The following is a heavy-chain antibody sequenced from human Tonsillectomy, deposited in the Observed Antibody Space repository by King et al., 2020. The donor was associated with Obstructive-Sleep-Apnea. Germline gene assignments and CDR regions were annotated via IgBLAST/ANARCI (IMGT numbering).Heavy chain of an antibody. Sequence: VQLVESGAEVKKPGESLRISCKGSGYSFTSYWISWVRQMPGKGLEWMGRIDPSDSYTNYSPSFKGHVTISADKSISTAYLQWSSLKASDTAMYYCARLSLGNYDSSGYYFDYWGQGTLVTVSS. V-gene: IGHV5-10-1*01. CDR3: ARLSLGNYDSSGYYFDY. CDR1: GYSFTSYW. D-gene: IGHD3-22*01. CDR2: IDPSDSYT. J-gene: IGHJ4*02.